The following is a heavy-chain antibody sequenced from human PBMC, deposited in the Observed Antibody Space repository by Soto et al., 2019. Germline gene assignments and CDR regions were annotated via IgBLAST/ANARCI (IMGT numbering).Heavy chain of an antibody. J-gene: IGHJ4*02. V-gene: IGHV3-23*01. Sequence: EVQLLESGGAMVQPGGSLRLSCAASGFTFRNFVMSWVRQAPGKGLEWVSAIRATGGQTFYADSVKGRLTISRDNSKNMLYLQINSLRDEDTALYFCAQDRGWGVVSPSHDYWGQGTLVTVSS. CDR1: GFTFRNFV. CDR3: AQDRGWGVVSPSHDY. D-gene: IGHD2-21*01. CDR2: IRATGGQT.